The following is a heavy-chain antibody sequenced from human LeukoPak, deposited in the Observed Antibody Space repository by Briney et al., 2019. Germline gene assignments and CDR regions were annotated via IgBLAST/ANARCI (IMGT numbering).Heavy chain of an antibody. CDR2: SYHRGST. V-gene: IGHV4-38-2*02. D-gene: IGHD6-19*01. CDR1: GYSISSGYY. CDR3: ARSRLLYSSSSAFDY. Sequence: SQTLSLTCTVSGYSISSGYYWGWIRQPPGKGLEWIGSSYHRGSTYYNPSLKSRVTISVDTSKNQFSLKLSSVTAADTAVYYGARSRLLYSSSSAFDYWGQGTLVTVSS. J-gene: IGHJ4*02.